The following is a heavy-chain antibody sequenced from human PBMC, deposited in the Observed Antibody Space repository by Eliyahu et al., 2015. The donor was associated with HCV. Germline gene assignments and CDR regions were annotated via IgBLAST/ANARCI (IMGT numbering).Heavy chain of an antibody. Sequence: QVQLVESGGGVVQPGXSLRLSCXXSGFTFRSYGMHWVRQAPGKXLEWVAXIRXDGSNKYXTDSVKGRFTISRDNSKNTLYLQINSLRAEDTAVYYCAKGDNSGWSPDAFDIWGQGTMVTVSS. CDR1: GFTFRSYG. V-gene: IGHV3-30*02. CDR2: IRXDGSNK. CDR3: AKGDNSGWSPDAFDI. J-gene: IGHJ3*02. D-gene: IGHD6-19*01.